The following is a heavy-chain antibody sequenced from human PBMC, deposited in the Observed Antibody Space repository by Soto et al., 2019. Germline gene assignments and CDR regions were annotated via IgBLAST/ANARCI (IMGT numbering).Heavy chain of an antibody. J-gene: IGHJ6*03. D-gene: IGHD2-2*01. CDR2: INHSGST. CDR1: GGSFSGYY. Sequence: VYGGSFSGYYWSWIRQPPGKGLEWIGEINHSGSTNYNPSLKSRVTISVDTSKNQFSLKLSSVTAADTAVYYCARAQGDCSSTSCYVYYYYYMDVWGKGTTVTVSS. V-gene: IGHV4-34*01. CDR3: ARAQGDCSSTSCYVYYYYYMDV.